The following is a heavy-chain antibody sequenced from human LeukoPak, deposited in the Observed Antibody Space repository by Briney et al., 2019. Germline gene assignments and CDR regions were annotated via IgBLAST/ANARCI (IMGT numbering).Heavy chain of an antibody. CDR1: GFTFTIFW. J-gene: IGHJ3*02. D-gene: IGHD6-19*01. CDR2: KKQDRSEK. CDR3: ARTGIAVAAVFDI. Sequence: GGSLRLSCAASGFTFTIFWTSWVRQAPGKGLELVANKKQDRSEKYYVDSVKGRFHISRDNAKNSLYQQMNSLRAEDTAVYYCARTGIAVAAVFDIWGQETMVTVPS. V-gene: IGHV3-7*02.